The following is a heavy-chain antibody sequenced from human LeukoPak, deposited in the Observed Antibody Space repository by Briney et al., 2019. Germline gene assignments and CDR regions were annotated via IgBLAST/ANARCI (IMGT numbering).Heavy chain of an antibody. J-gene: IGHJ5*02. CDR2: IYYSGST. D-gene: IGHD5-18*01. CDR1: GGSISSSSYY. Sequence: PSETLSLTCTVSGGSISSSSYYWGWIRQPPGKGLEWIGSIYYSGSTYYNPSLKSRVTISVDTSKNQFSLKLSSVTAADTAVYYCARASGYCYGYSVVGLRFDPWGQGTLVTVSS. V-gene: IGHV4-39*07. CDR3: ARASGYCYGYSVVGLRFDP.